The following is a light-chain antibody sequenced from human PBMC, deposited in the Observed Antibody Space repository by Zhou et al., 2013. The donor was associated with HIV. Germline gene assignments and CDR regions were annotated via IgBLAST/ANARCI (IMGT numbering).Light chain of an antibody. Sequence: AIQMTQSPSSVSASVGDRVIITCRASQGIGNDLSWYQQRPGRAPKLLIYAASSLEGGVPSRFAGSGSGTDFTLSISSLQPEDFATYYCLQDYNYPPTFGGGTNGG. V-gene: IGKV1-6*01. J-gene: IGKJ4*01. CDR2: AAS. CDR1: QGIGND. CDR3: LQDYNYPPT.